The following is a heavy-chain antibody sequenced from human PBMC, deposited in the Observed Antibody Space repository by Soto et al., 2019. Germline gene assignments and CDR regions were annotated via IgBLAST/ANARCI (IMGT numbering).Heavy chain of an antibody. CDR3: AKAESSHYEFWSGPDY. D-gene: IGHD3-3*01. CDR1: GFTFSTSG. CDR2: ISHYGNNK. V-gene: IGHV3-30*18. Sequence: GGSLRLSCAASGFTFSTSGMHWVRQAPGKGLEWVAVISHYGNNKYYADSVKGRFTISRDNSKNPLYLKMNSMKTEDTAMYYCAKAESSHYEFWSGPDYWGLGTLVTVSS. J-gene: IGHJ4*01.